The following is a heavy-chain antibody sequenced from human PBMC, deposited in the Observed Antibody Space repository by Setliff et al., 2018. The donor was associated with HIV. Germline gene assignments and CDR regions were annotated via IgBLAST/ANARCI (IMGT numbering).Heavy chain of an antibody. CDR1: GFTFSSFA. Sequence: GGSLRLSCAASGFTFSSFAMTWVRQAPGKGLEWVSSISGSGDNTVYAGSVKGRFIISRDNSKSTLYLQMNSLRAEDAAVYYCAKGPGYSSSWYYFNYWGQGTLVTVSS. CDR3: AKGPGYSSSWYYFNY. D-gene: IGHD6-13*01. CDR2: ISGSGDNT. V-gene: IGHV3-23*01. J-gene: IGHJ4*02.